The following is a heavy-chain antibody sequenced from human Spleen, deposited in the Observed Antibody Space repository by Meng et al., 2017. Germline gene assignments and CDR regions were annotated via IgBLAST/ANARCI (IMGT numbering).Heavy chain of an antibody. CDR2: IIPIFGTA. CDR3: ARSSGVVVLTAY. J-gene: IGHJ4*02. CDR1: GYTFTSYG. Sequence: SVKVSCKASGYTFTSYGISWVRQAPGQGLEWMGGIIPIFGTANYAQKFQGRVTITADKFTTTAYLELSSLRSEDTAVYYCARSSGVVVLTAYWGQGTLVTVSS. V-gene: IGHV1-69*06. D-gene: IGHD2-21*02.